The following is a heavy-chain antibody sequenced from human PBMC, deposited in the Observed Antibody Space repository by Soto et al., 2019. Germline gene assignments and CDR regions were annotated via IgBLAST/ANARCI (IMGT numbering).Heavy chain of an antibody. CDR1: GGSISSSSYY. J-gene: IGHJ6*02. V-gene: IGHV4-39*01. D-gene: IGHD3-3*01. Sequence: PSETLSLTCTVSGGSISSSSYYWGWIRQPPGKGLEWIGSIYYSGSTYYNPSLKSRVTISVDTSKNQFSLQLSSVTAADTAVYYCARPYYDFWSGYNGGMDVRGQGTTVTVSS. CDR2: IYYSGST. CDR3: ARPYYDFWSGYNGGMDV.